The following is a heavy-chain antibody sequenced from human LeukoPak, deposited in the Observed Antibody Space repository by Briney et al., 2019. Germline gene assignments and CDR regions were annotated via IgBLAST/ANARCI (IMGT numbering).Heavy chain of an antibody. CDR1: GYTFTGYY. J-gene: IGHJ4*02. D-gene: IGHD3-22*01. Sequence: GASVKVSCKASGYTFTGYYMHWVRQAPGQGLEWMGWINPNSGGTNYAQKFQGRVTMTRDTSISTAYMELSRLRSDDMAVYYCATEGGADYYDSRAYDYWGQGTLVTVSS. CDR3: ATEGGADYYDSRAYDY. CDR2: INPNSGGT. V-gene: IGHV1-2*02.